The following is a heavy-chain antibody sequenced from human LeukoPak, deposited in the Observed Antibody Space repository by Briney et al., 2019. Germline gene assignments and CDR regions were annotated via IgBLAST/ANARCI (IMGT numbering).Heavy chain of an antibody. J-gene: IGHJ4*02. CDR3: ATLKRGSIYGYFDF. V-gene: IGHV4-59*11. CDR2: VLDSVRT. Sequence: SETLSLTCTVSGGSITSHYWSWIRQPPGKGLEWIAYVLDSVRTKDNPSLQSRLTLSADTSKNLFSLRLSSVTAADTAVYYCATLKRGSIYGYFDFWGQGIKVTVSS. D-gene: IGHD5-18*01. CDR1: GGSITSHY.